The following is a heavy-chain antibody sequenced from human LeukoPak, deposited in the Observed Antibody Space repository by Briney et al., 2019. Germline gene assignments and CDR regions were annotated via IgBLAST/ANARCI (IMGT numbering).Heavy chain of an antibody. D-gene: IGHD6-13*01. CDR3: ARDPADLRAFDI. Sequence: PGGSLRLSCAASGFTVSSNYMSWVRQAPGKGLEWVSVIYSGGSTYYADSVKGRFTISRDNSKNTLHLQMNSLRAEDTAVYYCARDPADLRAFDIWGQGTMVTVSS. V-gene: IGHV3-53*01. CDR2: IYSGGST. J-gene: IGHJ3*02. CDR1: GFTVSSNY.